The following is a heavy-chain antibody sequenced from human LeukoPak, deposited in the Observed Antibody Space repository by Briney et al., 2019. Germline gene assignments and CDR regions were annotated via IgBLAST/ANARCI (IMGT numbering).Heavy chain of an antibody. J-gene: IGHJ3*02. V-gene: IGHV4-39*01. CDR1: GGSISSSSYY. Sequence: PSETLSLTCTVSGGSISSSSYYWGWIRQPPGKGLEWIGIIYYSGSTYYNPSLKSRVTISVDTSKNQFSLKLSSVTAADTAVYYCAKPSRGWLQFDAFDIWGQGTMVTVSS. CDR2: IYYSGST. CDR3: AKPSRGWLQFDAFDI. D-gene: IGHD5-24*01.